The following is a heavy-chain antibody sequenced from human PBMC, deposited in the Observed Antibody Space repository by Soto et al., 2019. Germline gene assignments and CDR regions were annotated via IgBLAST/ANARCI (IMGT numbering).Heavy chain of an antibody. V-gene: IGHV3-9*01. CDR2: ISWNSGSI. CDR3: AKELNVLNPPSGAFDI. J-gene: IGHJ3*02. CDR1: GFTFDDYA. Sequence: GGSLRLSCAASGFTFDDYAMHWVRQAPGKGLEWVSGISWNSGSIGYADSVKGRFTISRDNAKNSLYLQMNSLRAEDTALYYCAKELNVLNPPSGAFDIWGQGTMVTVSS.